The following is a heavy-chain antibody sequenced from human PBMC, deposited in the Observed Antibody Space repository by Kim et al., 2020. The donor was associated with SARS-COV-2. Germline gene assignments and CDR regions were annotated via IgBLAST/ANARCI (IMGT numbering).Heavy chain of an antibody. CDR2: IKEDGSVR. V-gene: IGHV3-7*03. Sequence: GGSLRLSCAASRFTFSSYWMSWVRQAPGKGLEWVGNIKEDGSVRQYVDSVKGRFTMSRDNAKNSLYLQMNSLRAEDTAVYYCARSRDYAMDVWGQGTPVTVSS. CDR1: RFTFSSYW. J-gene: IGHJ6*02. CDR3: ARSRDYAMDV.